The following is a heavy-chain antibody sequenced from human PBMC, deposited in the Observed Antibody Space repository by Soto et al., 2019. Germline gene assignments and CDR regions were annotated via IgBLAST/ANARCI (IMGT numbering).Heavy chain of an antibody. CDR1: GGSVNNNNW. J-gene: IGHJ4*02. CDR3: ARGMSSWEF. D-gene: IGHD1-26*01. V-gene: IGHV4-4*02. CDR2: VYPTGST. Sequence: SETLSLTCAVSGGSVNNNNWWGWVRQPPGEGLEWIGEVYPTGSTNYNPSVKSRVTMSIDISKNQFSLRLSSVTAADTAVYYCARGMSSWEFWGRGTLVTVSS.